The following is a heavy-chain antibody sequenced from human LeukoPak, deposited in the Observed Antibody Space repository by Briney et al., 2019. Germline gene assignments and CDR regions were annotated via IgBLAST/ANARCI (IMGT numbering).Heavy chain of an antibody. CDR3: ARDRGSSSWYGPNY. CDR1: GFTFSSYW. J-gene: IGHJ4*02. CDR2: INSDGSNT. D-gene: IGHD6-13*01. Sequence: GSLRLSCAASGFTFSSYWMHWVRQAPGKGLVWVSRINSDGSNTSYADSVKGRFTISRDNAKNTLYLQMNSLRAEDTAVYYCARDRGSSSWYGPNYWGQGTLVTVSS. V-gene: IGHV3-74*01.